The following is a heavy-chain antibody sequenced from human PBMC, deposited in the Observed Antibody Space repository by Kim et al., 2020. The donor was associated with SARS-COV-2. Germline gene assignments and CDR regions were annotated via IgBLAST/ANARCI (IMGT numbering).Heavy chain of an antibody. V-gene: IGHV3-33*01. Sequence: GSLRLSCAASGFTFSNFGMDWVRQAPGKGLEWLAVISYDGRNEYYADSVKGRFIISRDNSKTTLYLQMDSLTAEDTAVYYCARDSDSSGHFSWFDPWGQGTLVTVSS. D-gene: IGHD3-22*01. J-gene: IGHJ5*02. CDR1: GFTFSNFG. CDR2: ISYDGRNE. CDR3: ARDSDSSGHFSWFDP.